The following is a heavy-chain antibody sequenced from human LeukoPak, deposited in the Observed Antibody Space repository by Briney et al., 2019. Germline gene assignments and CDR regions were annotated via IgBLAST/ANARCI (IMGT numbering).Heavy chain of an antibody. Sequence: GASVKVSCKASGYTFTSYAMNWVRQAPGQGLEWMGWINTNTGNPTYAQGFTGRFVFSLDTSVSTAYLQISSLKAEDTAVYYCARGPITMIVVVPRAFDYWGQGTLVTVSS. CDR1: GYTFTSYA. D-gene: IGHD3-22*01. CDR3: ARGPITMIVVVPRAFDY. V-gene: IGHV7-4-1*02. CDR2: INTNTGNP. J-gene: IGHJ4*02.